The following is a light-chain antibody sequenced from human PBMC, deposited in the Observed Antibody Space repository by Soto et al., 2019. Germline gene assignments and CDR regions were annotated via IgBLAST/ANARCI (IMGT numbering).Light chain of an antibody. Sequence: QAVVTQPPPVSGAPGQRVTISCTGSSSNIGAGYDVHWYQQLPGTAPKLLIYGNSNRPSGVPDRFSGSKSGTSASLAITGLQAEDEADYYCQSYDSSLSAYVVFGGGTKVTVL. CDR1: SSNIGAGYD. J-gene: IGLJ2*01. V-gene: IGLV1-40*01. CDR2: GNS. CDR3: QSYDSSLSAYVV.